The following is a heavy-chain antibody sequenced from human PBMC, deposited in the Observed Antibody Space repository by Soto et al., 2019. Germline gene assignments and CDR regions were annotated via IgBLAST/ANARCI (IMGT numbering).Heavy chain of an antibody. CDR2: ISTDNGNT. J-gene: IGHJ4*02. D-gene: IGHD3-22*01. CDR1: GYTFTNSG. V-gene: IGHV1-18*01. CDR3: ARSSGYYSLEY. Sequence: ASVKVSCKASGYTFTNSGISWVRQAPGQGLERMGWISTDNGNTNYAQHFQGRVSITRDTSTSTAYMELRSLRSEDTAVYYCARSSGYYSLEYRGQGTLVTVSS.